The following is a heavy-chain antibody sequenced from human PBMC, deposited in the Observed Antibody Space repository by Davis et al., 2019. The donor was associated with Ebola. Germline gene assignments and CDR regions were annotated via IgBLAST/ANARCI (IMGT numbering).Heavy chain of an antibody. CDR1: GFTFNIYG. J-gene: IGHJ6*02. V-gene: IGHV3-9*01. CDR3: ARDSRAYYYYGMDV. CDR2: INWNSDSI. Sequence: PGGSLRLSCAASGFTFNIYGMHWVRQVPGKGLEWVSGINWNSDSIGYADSVKGRFTISRDNTKKSLYLQMNSLRAEDTALYYCARDSRAYYYYGMDVWGQGTTVTVSS.